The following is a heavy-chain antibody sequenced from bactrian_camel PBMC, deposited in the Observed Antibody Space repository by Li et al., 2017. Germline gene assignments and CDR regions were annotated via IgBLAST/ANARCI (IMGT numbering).Heavy chain of an antibody. J-gene: IGHJ4*01. CDR2: INLSTGNT. Sequence: HVQLVESGGGLMQPGGSLTLSCAASGTTYSTYCMGWFRQAPGKEREEVARINLSTGNTYYADSAKGRFSISQDNAKNTVYLQMNSLKTEDTAMYYCANFFGYWGQGTQVTVS. V-gene: IGHV3S1*01. CDR3: ANFFGY. CDR1: GTTYSTYC.